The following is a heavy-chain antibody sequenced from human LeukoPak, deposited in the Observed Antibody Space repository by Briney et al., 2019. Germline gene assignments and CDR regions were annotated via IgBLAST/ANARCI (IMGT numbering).Heavy chain of an antibody. CDR3: AKGKGSSSSSIDW. Sequence: GGSLRLSCAASGFTFDTYAMSWVRQAPGRGLEWVSLISSSGGSTYYADSVKGRFTVSRDNSKNTLYLQIHILRAEDTAVYYCAKGKGSSSSSIDWWGQGTLVTVSS. V-gene: IGHV3-23*01. J-gene: IGHJ4*02. CDR1: GFTFDTYA. CDR2: ISSSGGST. D-gene: IGHD2-15*01.